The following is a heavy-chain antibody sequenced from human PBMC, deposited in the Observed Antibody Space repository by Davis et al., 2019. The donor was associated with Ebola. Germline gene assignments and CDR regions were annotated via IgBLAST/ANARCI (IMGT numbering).Heavy chain of an antibody. J-gene: IGHJ4*02. D-gene: IGHD4-17*01. CDR3: ARALGNGDLLLDY. CDR2: IHHSGST. CDR1: GASTDRHY. Sequence: MPSETLSPTCTVSGASTDRHYWGWIRQPPGKEREWIGYIHHSGSTANNPSLKTRVTISIAASKNQFYLKLSSVTAADTALYYCARALGNGDLLLDYWGQGTLVTVSS. V-gene: IGHV4-59*11.